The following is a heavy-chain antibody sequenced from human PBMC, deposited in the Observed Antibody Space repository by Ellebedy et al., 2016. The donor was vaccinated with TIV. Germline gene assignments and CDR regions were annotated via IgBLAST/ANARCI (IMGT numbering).Heavy chain of an antibody. D-gene: IGHD1-26*01. CDR3: ARDYWGSYEY. J-gene: IGHJ4*02. CDR2: ISPNGGGT. Sequence: AASVKVSCKASGYTFTDYRLDWVRQAPGLGLEWMGWISPNGGGTHYAQKFQGRVSMTGDTSISTAYLELSRLTSDDTAVYYCARDYWGSYEYWGQGTLVTASS. CDR1: GYTFTDYR. V-gene: IGHV1-2*02.